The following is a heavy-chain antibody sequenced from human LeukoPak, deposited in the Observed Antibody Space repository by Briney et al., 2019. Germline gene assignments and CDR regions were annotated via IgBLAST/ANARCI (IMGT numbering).Heavy chain of an antibody. CDR3: VKGGYTYAYGY. J-gene: IGHJ4*02. CDR2: ISETGDGT. V-gene: IGHV3-23*01. D-gene: IGHD5-18*01. Sequence: GGSLRLSCAASGFIFSSYAMSWVRQAPRKGLEWVSAISETGDGTFYSDSAKGRLTISRDNSKNTLYLQMNSLRADDTAVYYCVKGGYTYAYGYWGQGTLATVSS. CDR1: GFIFSSYA.